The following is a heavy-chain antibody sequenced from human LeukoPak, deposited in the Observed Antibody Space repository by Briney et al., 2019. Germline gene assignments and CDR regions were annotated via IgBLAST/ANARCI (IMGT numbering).Heavy chain of an antibody. J-gene: IGHJ6*02. CDR3: ARDKLIAAAGTRDMYYYYGMDV. CDR1: GGSISSYY. D-gene: IGHD6-13*01. CDR2: IYYSGST. Sequence: SETLSLTCTVSGGSISSYYWSWIRQPPGKGLEWIGYIYYSGSTNYNPSLKSRVTISVDTSKNQFSLKLSSVTAADTAVYYCARDKLIAAAGTRDMYYYYGMDVWGQGTTVTVSS. V-gene: IGHV4-59*01.